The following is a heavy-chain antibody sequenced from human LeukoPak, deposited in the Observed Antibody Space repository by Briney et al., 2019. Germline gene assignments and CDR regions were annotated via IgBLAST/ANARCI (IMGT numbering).Heavy chain of an antibody. D-gene: IGHD2-15*01. CDR3: AKALGYCSGGTCYFDY. V-gene: IGHV3-30*18. CDR1: GFTFSSYG. Sequence: GGSLRLSCAASGFTFSSYGMHWVRQAPGKGLEWVAVISSDGSNKYYADSVKGRFTISRDNSKNTLYLQMNSLRAEDTAVYYCAKALGYCSGGTCYFDYWGQGTLVTVSS. CDR2: ISSDGSNK. J-gene: IGHJ4*02.